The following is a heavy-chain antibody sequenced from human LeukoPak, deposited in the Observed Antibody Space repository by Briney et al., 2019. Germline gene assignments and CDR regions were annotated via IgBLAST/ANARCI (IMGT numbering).Heavy chain of an antibody. Sequence: ASVKVSCKASGYTFTGYCMHWVRQAPGQGLEWMGWINPNSGGTNYAQKFQGRVTMTRDTSISTAYMELSRLRSDDTAVYYCARFGELLSLNYYYYGMDVWGQGTTVTVSS. CDR1: GYTFTGYC. D-gene: IGHD3-10*01. J-gene: IGHJ6*02. CDR2: INPNSGGT. V-gene: IGHV1-2*02. CDR3: ARFGELLSLNYYYYGMDV.